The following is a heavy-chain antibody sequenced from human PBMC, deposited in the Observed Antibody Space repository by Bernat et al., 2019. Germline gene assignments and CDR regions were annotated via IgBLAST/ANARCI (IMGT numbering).Heavy chain of an antibody. CDR2: ISSSSSYT. J-gene: IGHJ3*02. CDR1: GFTFSDYY. V-gene: IGHV3-11*06. Sequence: QVQLVESGGGLVKPGGSLRLSCAASGFTFSDYYMSWIRQAPGKGLEWVSYISSSSSYTNYADSVKGRFTISRDNAKNSLYLQMNSLRAEDTAVYYCASDSSGYLGVWSPYANFDIWGQGTMVTVSS. CDR3: ASDSSGYLGVWSPYANFDI. D-gene: IGHD3-22*01.